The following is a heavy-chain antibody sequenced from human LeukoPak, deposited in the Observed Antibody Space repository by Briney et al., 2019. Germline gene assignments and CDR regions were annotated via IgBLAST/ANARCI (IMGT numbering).Heavy chain of an antibody. CDR1: GYSFTSYW. CDR3: ARPGQLGEYTPYYFDY. Sequence: PGESLKISCKGSGYSFTSYWIGWVRQMPGKGLEWMGIIYPVDSDTRYSPSFQGRVTISADKSISTAYLQWSSLKASDTAMYYCARPGQLGEYTPYYFDYWGQGTLVTVSS. D-gene: IGHD7-27*01. J-gene: IGHJ4*02. CDR2: IYPVDSDT. V-gene: IGHV5-51*01.